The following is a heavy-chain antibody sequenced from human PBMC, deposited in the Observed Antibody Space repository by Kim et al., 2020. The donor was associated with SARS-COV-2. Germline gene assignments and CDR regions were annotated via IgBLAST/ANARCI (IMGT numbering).Heavy chain of an antibody. Sequence: GGSLRLSCAASGFTFSSYWMHWVRQAPGKGLVWVSRINGDGGSTVYADSVKGRFTISRDNAKNTVYLQMNSLRSEDTAVYYCVRAGWGYCSGGRCNSGGYLDDGGQATLVTDSS. CDR3: VRAGWGYCSGGRCNSGGYLDD. V-gene: IGHV3-74*01. J-gene: IGHJ4*02. D-gene: IGHD2-15*01. CDR2: INGDGGST. CDR1: GFTFSSYW.